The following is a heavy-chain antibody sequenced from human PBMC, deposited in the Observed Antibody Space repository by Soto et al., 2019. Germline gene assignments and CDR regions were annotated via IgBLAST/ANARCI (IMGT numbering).Heavy chain of an antibody. V-gene: IGHV1-8*01. CDR1: GYTFRYDD. CDR3: ARVGAWALRDLDY. Sequence: ASVKVSCKASGYTFRYDDIIWVRQATGQGLEWMGWMNPNSGNTGYAQKFQGRITMTRNTSISTAYMEMNSLTSEDTAVYYCARVGAWALRDLDYWGQGTRVTVSS. CDR2: MNPNSGNT. D-gene: IGHD3-16*01. J-gene: IGHJ4*02.